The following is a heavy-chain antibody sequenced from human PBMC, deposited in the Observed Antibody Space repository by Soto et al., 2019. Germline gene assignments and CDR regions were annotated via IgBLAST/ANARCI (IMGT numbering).Heavy chain of an antibody. CDR1: GFTFSTFA. Sequence: VQLVESGGGVVQPGRSLRLSCAASGFTFSTFALHWVRQAPGKGLEWVAVISYDGSQKYYADSVKGRITISRDNSMKTLYLQMNSLRVEDTAVYYCARDTDGSSGYYWNYVFDIWGQGTMVTVSS. V-gene: IGHV3-30-3*01. D-gene: IGHD3-22*01. CDR2: ISYDGSQK. CDR3: ARDTDGSSGYYWNYVFDI. J-gene: IGHJ3*02.